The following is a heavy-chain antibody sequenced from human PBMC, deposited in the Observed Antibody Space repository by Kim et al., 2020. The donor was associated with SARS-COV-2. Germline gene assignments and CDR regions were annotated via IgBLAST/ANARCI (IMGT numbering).Heavy chain of an antibody. V-gene: IGHV3-73*01. J-gene: IGHJ3*02. CDR1: GFTFSDSA. CDR2: VRSKTNNYAT. D-gene: IGHD6-13*01. CDR3: TRVPPYSNSWWDAFD. Sequence: GGSLRLSCAASGFTFSDSAMYWVRQASGKGLEWVGRVRSKTNNYATAYAESVEGRFTISRDDSKNTAYLQMNSLKTEDTAIYYCTRVPPYSNSWWDAFD.